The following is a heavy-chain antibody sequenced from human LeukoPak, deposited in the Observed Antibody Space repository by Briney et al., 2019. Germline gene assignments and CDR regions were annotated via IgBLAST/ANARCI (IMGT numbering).Heavy chain of an antibody. J-gene: IGHJ6*02. V-gene: IGHV1-18*01. CDR1: GYTFTSYG. D-gene: IGHD4-17*01. Sequence: ASVKVSCKASGYTFTSYGISWVRQAPGQGLEWMGWISAYNGNTNYAQKLQGRVTMTTDTSTSTAYMELRSLRSDDTAVYYCARYGDYGGNYYYYGMDVWGQGTTVTVSS. CDR2: ISAYNGNT. CDR3: ARYGDYGGNYYYYGMDV.